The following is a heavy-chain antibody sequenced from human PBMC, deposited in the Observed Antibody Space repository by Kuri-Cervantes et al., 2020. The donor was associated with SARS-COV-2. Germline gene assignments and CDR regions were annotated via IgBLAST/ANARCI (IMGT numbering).Heavy chain of an antibody. D-gene: IGHD7-27*01. CDR3: ARGNGDWGLDY. J-gene: IGHJ4*02. CDR1: GYSFTVYY. Sequence: ASVKVSCKASGYSFTVYYMHWVRQVPGQGLEWMGWINPNNGATNYLQKFEGRVTMTRDTSINTAYMELSRLRSDDTAVYYCARGNGDWGLDYWGQGTLVTVSS. CDR2: INPNNGAT. V-gene: IGHV1-2*02.